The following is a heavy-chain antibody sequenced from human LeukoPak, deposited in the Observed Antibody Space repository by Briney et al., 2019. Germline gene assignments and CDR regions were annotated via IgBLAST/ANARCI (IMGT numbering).Heavy chain of an antibody. D-gene: IGHD2-15*01. V-gene: IGHV6-1*01. CDR2: TYYRTKWYN. CDR1: GDSVSSNRAA. CDR3: ARNLSLAFDY. J-gene: IGHJ4*02. Sequence: PSQTLSLTCAISGDSVSSNRAAWHWIRQSPSRGLEWLGRTYYRTKWYNDYPVSVKSRITINPDTSKNQFSLQLNSVTPEDTAVYYCARNLSLAFDYWGQGILVTVSS.